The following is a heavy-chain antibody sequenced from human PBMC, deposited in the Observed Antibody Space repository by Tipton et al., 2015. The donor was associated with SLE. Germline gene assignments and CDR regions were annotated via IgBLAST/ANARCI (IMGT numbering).Heavy chain of an antibody. J-gene: IGHJ5*02. Sequence: TLSLTCTVSGGSISSHYWSWIRQPPGKGLEWIGYIYYSGSTYYNPSLKSRVTISVDTSKNQFSLKLSSVTAADTAVYYCARDDSNRFDPWGQGTLVTVSS. CDR1: GGSISSHY. V-gene: IGHV4-59*11. CDR2: IYYSGST. CDR3: ARDDSNRFDP. D-gene: IGHD2-15*01.